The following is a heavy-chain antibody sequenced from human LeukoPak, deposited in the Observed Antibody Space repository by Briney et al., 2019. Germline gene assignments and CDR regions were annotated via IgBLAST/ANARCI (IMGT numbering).Heavy chain of an antibody. D-gene: IGHD6-13*01. CDR3: ARDWQWQQLDGDAFDI. CDR1: GFTFSGYR. CDR2: IKQDGSEK. Sequence: GGSLRLSCAASGFTFSGYRMSWVRQAPGKGMEWVANIKQDGSEKYYVDSVKGRFTISRDNAKNSLFLQMNSLRAEDTAVYYCARDWQWQQLDGDAFDIWGQGTMVTVSS. V-gene: IGHV3-7*04. J-gene: IGHJ3*02.